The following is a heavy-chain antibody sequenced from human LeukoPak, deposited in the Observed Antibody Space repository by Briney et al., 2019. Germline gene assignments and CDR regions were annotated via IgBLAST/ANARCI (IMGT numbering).Heavy chain of an antibody. D-gene: IGHD3-22*01. V-gene: IGHV3-23*01. CDR2: ISGSGGST. Sequence: GGSLRLSCAASGFTFSSYAMSWVRQAPGKGLEWVSAISGSGGSTYYADSVKGRFTISRDNSKNTLYLQMNSLRAEDTAVYYCAKDNLIVVDPPYFDYWGQGTLVTVSS. CDR1: GFTFSSYA. J-gene: IGHJ4*02. CDR3: AKDNLIVVDPPYFDY.